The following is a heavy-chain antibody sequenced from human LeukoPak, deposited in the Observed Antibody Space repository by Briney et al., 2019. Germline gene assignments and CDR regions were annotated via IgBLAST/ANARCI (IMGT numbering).Heavy chain of an antibody. Sequence: PSQTLPLTCAISGDSVSRDTAAWNWVRQSPSRGLEWLGRTYYRSKWYNDYAVSVKSRITINPDTSKNQFSLQLNSVTPEDTAVYYCARDRGGSSRYYFDNWGQGSLVTVSS. V-gene: IGHV6-1*01. J-gene: IGHJ4*02. CDR3: ARDRGGSSRYYFDN. D-gene: IGHD6-13*01. CDR1: GDSVSRDTAA. CDR2: TYYRSKWYN.